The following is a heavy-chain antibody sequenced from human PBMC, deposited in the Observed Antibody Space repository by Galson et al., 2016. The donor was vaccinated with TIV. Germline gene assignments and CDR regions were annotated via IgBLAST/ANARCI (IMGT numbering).Heavy chain of an antibody. CDR2: TYCRSRCYY. Sequence: CAISGDSVSSNSAAWNWIRQSPSRGREWLGRTYCRSRCYYDYAVSVKSRIAIESDTSKNQFSLQLNSVTSEDTAVYYCARAAGRNGATCHATCESFDFWGQGTKVTVSS. D-gene: IGHD3-10*01. CDR3: ARAAGRNGATCHATCESFDF. CDR1: GDSVSSNSAA. J-gene: IGHJ3*01. V-gene: IGHV6-1*01.